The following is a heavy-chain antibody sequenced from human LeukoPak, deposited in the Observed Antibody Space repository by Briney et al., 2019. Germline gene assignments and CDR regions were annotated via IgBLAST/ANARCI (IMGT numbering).Heavy chain of an antibody. V-gene: IGHV3-9*01. J-gene: IGHJ3*02. CDR2: ISWNSGSI. Sequence: GGSLRLSCAASGFTFDDYAMHWVRQAPGKGLEWVSGISWNSGSIGYADSVKGRFTISRDNAKNSLYLQMNSLRAEDTAVYYCARPEHSGSYDAFDIWGQGTMVTVSS. CDR3: ARPEHSGSYDAFDI. CDR1: GFTFDDYA. D-gene: IGHD1-26*01.